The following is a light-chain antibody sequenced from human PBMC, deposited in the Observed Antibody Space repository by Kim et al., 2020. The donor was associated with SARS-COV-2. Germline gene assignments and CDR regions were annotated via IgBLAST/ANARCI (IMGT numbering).Light chain of an antibody. J-gene: IGKJ1*01. CDR3: QQYSTYPWT. CDR2: KAS. CDR1: QSISVS. V-gene: IGKV1-5*03. Sequence: ASVGDRVTIACRASQSISVSLAWYQQKPGEAPELLIYKASSLQSGVPSRFSGSGSGTEFTLTISSLQPDDFATYFCQQYSTYPWTFGQGTKVEIK.